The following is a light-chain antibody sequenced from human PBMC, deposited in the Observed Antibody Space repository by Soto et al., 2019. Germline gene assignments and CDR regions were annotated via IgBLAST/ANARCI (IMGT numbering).Light chain of an antibody. Sequence: QSVLTQPASVSGSPGQSITISCTGTSSDVGGYNYVSWYQQHPGKAPKFSISEVSNRPSGVSNRFSASKSGNTASLTISGLQAEDEADYYCSSYTSSRTLVSATRTKVT. CDR2: EVS. J-gene: IGLJ1*01. CDR1: SSDVGGYNY. CDR3: SSYTSSRTLV. V-gene: IGLV2-14*01.